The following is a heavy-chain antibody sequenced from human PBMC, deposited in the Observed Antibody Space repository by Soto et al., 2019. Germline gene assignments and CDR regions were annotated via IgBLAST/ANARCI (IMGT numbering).Heavy chain of an antibody. D-gene: IGHD3-10*01. CDR3: AREIILSQNYDGSGSYRWFDP. V-gene: IGHV1-69*08. CDR2: IIPILGIA. Sequence: QVQLVQSGAEVKKPGSSVKVSCKASGGTFSSYTISWVRQAHGQGLEWMGRIIPILGIANYAQKFQGRVTITADKSTSTAYMELSSLRSEDTAVYYCAREIILSQNYDGSGSYRWFDPWGQGTLVTVSA. CDR1: GGTFSSYT. J-gene: IGHJ5*02.